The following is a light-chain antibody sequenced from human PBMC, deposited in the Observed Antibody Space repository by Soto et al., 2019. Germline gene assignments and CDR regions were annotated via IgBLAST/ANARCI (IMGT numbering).Light chain of an antibody. J-gene: IGKJ2*01. CDR1: QSDSSN. CDR2: DAS. Sequence: IVMTQSPATLSVSPGERATLSCRASQSDSSNLAWYQQKPGQAPRLLIYDASTRATGIPARFSGSGSGTEFTLTISGLQSEDFAVYYCQQYNNWPPYTFGQGTKLDIK. CDR3: QQYNNWPPYT. V-gene: IGKV3-15*01.